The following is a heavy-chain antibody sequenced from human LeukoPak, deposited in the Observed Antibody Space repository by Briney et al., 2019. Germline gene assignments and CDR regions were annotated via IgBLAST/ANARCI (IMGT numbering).Heavy chain of an antibody. V-gene: IGHV3-23*01. D-gene: IGHD1-26*01. J-gene: IGHJ4*02. Sequence: GGSLRLSCAASGFTFSSYGMSWVRQAPGKGLEWVSAISGSGGSTYYADSVKGRFTISRDNSKNTLYLQMNSLRAEDTAVYYCARKGRTGIVGAAIDYWGQGTLVTVSS. CDR3: ARKGRTGIVGAAIDY. CDR1: GFTFSSYG. CDR2: ISGSGGST.